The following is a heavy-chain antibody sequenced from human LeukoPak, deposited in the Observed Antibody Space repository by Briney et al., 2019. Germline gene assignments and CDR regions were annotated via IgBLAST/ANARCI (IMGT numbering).Heavy chain of an antibody. CDR3: ATMADCSGYYLGFQH. V-gene: IGHV1-3*01. J-gene: IGHJ1*01. CDR1: GYTFTSYA. CDR2: INAGNGNT. D-gene: IGHD3-22*01. Sequence: ASVKVSCKASGYTFTSYAMHWVRQAPGQRLEWMGWINAGNGNTKYSQKFQGRVTMTEDTSTDTAYMELSSLRSEDTAVYYCATMADCSGYYLGFQHWGQGTLVTVSS.